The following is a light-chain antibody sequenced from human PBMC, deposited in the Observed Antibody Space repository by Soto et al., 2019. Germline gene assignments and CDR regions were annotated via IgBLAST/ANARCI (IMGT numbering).Light chain of an antibody. CDR2: RAS. CDR1: QSVSSN. Sequence: DILMTQSPATLSLSPGGRATLSCRASQSVSSNLAWYQQKPGQAPRLLIQRASTRATGIPARFSGSGSGTEFTLTISSLQSEDFAVYFGQQYNNWPGTFGQGTKVDIK. CDR3: QQYNNWPGT. J-gene: IGKJ1*01. V-gene: IGKV3-15*01.